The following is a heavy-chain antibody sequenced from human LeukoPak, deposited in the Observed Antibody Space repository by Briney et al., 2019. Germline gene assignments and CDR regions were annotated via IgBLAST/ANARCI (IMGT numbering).Heavy chain of an antibody. V-gene: IGHV4-4*02. CDR3: ASLRDYSGSGSPRY. J-gene: IGHJ4*02. CDR1: GGSISSSHW. Sequence: SETLSLPCAVAGGSISSSHWWSWVRQPPGKGLEWIGEIYHSGSTNYNASLESRVTISVDMSKNEFSLKLTSVTAADTAVYYCASLRDYSGSGSPRYWGQGTLVTVSS. CDR2: IYHSGST. D-gene: IGHD3-10*01.